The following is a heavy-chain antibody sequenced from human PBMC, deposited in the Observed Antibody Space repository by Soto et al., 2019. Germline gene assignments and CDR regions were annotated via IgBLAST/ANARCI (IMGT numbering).Heavy chain of an antibody. CDR2: IYHSGST. Sequence: SETLSLTCAVSGGSISSGGYSWSWIRQPPGKGLEWIGYIYHSGSTYYNPSLKSRVTISVDRSKNQFSLNLSSVTAADTAVYYCARLTSPSTSPYYYYYMDVWGKGTTVTVSS. CDR3: ARLTSPSTSPYYYYYMDV. V-gene: IGHV4-30-2*01. J-gene: IGHJ6*03. D-gene: IGHD2-2*01. CDR1: GGSISSGGYS.